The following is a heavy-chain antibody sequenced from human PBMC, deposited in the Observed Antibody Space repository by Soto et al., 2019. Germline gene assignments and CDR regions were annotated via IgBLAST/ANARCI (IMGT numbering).Heavy chain of an antibody. V-gene: IGHV1-2*02. CDR2: INPNSGGT. J-gene: IGHJ4*02. CDR1: GYTFTGCY. Sequence: ASVKVSCKASGYTFTGCYMHWVRQAPGQGLEWMGWINPNSGGTNYAQKFQGRVTITADESTSTAYMELSSLRSEDTAVYYCARVPNHYDSSGYFDYWGQGILVTVSS. CDR3: ARVPNHYDSSGYFDY. D-gene: IGHD3-22*01.